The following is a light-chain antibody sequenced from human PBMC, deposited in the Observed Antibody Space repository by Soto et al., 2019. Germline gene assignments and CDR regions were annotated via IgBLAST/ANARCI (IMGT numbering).Light chain of an antibody. CDR3: QQYNNWPPYT. CDR2: GAS. Sequence: EIVMTQSPATLSVSPGERATLSCTASQSVSRNLAWYQQKPGQAPRLLIYGASTRATGIPARFSGSGSGTEFTLTISSLQSEDFAVYYCQQYNNWPPYTFGPGTKLEIK. CDR1: QSVSRN. J-gene: IGKJ2*01. V-gene: IGKV3-15*01.